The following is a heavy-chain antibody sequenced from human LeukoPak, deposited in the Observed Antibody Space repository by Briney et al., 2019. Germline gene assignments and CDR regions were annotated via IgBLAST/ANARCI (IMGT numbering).Heavy chain of an antibody. CDR2: IYYSGTT. Sequence: SETLSLTCTVSGASISDSDFFWAWVRQPPGKGLEWIGNIYYSGTTYYNPSLKSRVSVSMDTSKNQFSLKLSSVTAADTAVYYCARGFMVRGVIAYFDYWGQGTLVTVSS. CDR1: GASISDSDFF. V-gene: IGHV4-39*07. J-gene: IGHJ4*02. D-gene: IGHD3-10*01. CDR3: ARGFMVRGVIAYFDY.